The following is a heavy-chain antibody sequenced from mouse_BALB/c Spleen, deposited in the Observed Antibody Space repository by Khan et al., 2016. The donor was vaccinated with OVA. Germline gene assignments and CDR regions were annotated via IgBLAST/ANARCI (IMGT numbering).Heavy chain of an antibody. CDR1: GFTFSNYA. V-gene: IGHV5-6-5*01. Sequence: EVKLQESGGGLVKPGGSLKFSCAASGFTFSNYAMSWVRQSPEKRLEWVASISSGDSTYYLDSVKGRFTISRDNARNILYLQMSSLRSEDTAINYCARDYWFAYWGQGTLVTVSA. J-gene: IGHJ3*01. CDR3: ARDYWFAY. CDR2: ISSGDST.